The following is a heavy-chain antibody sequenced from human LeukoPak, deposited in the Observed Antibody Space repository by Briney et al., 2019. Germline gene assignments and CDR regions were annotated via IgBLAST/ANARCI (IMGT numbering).Heavy chain of an antibody. CDR1: GFTFSSYG. CDR3: ARSFGIAVAGPNDAFDI. D-gene: IGHD6-19*01. Sequence: PGGSLRLSCAASGFTFSSYGMHWVCQAPGKGLEWVAVIWYDGSNKYYADSVKGRFTISRDDSKNTLYLQMNSLRAEDTAVYYCARSFGIAVAGPNDAFDIWGQGTMVTVSS. V-gene: IGHV3-33*01. J-gene: IGHJ3*02. CDR2: IWYDGSNK.